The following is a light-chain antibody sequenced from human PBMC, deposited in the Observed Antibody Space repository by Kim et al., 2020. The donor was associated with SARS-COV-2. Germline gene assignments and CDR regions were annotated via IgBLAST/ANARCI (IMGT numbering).Light chain of an antibody. CDR2: YAS. CDR1: QNIGRS. CDR3: HQSSSFPLT. V-gene: IGKV6-21*02. J-gene: IGKJ4*01. Sequence: VTPKEKVTITGRASQNIGRSLHWYQQKPDQSPKLLIRYASQSISGVPSRFSGGGSGTDFTLTINSLEAEDAATYYCHQSSSFPLTFGGGTKVDIK.